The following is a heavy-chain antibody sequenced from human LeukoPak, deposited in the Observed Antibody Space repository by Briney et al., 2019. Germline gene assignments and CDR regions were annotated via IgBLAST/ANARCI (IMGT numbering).Heavy chain of an antibody. CDR1: GFIFSAYG. Sequence: GGSLRLSCATSGFIFSAYGKHWVRQAPGKGLEWMALISYDGSSTYYGDSVKGRFTISRDNSKSTVYLHMNSLRTEDTAVYYCAKGRRDGSLYYFDYWGQGTLVTVAS. D-gene: IGHD5-24*01. V-gene: IGHV3-30*18. CDR2: ISYDGSST. J-gene: IGHJ4*02. CDR3: AKGRRDGSLYYFDY.